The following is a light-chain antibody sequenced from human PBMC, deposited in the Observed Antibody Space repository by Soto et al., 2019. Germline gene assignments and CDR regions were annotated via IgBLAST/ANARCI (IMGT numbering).Light chain of an antibody. J-gene: IGKJ1*01. CDR1: QSVSSSY. V-gene: IGKV3-20*01. CDR3: QQYGSSPT. CDR2: DVS. Sequence: EIVLTQSPGTLSLSPGERATLSCRSSQSVSSSYLAWSQQKPGQAPRLLIYDVSSSATGIPDRFSGSGSGTDSTFAIGSLEPEDFAVYYGQQYGSSPTFGQGTKVEIK.